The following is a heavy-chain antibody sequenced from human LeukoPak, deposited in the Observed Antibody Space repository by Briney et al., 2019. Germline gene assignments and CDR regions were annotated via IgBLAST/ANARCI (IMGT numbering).Heavy chain of an antibody. J-gene: IGHJ3*02. CDR3: ARALTTHDAFDI. CDR1: GGSINTNSYY. V-gene: IGHV4-39*01. Sequence: PSETLSLTCTVSGGSINTNSYYWGWIRQPPGKGLEWIGSIYYSGSTYYNPSLKSRVTISVDTSKSQFSLKLSSVTAADTAVYYCARALTTHDAFDIWGQGTMVTVSS. CDR2: IYYSGST. D-gene: IGHD3-9*01.